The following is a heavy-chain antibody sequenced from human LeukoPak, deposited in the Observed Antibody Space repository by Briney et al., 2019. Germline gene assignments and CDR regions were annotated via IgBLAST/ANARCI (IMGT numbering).Heavy chain of an antibody. CDR3: AKDVGYHYDTRFPT. Sequence: PGGSLRLSCAASGFTFGHYAMSWVRQAPGKGLEWVSLIRADGDNTLYADSVKGRFSISRDNSKDTLFLQMNGLRAEDTAVYYCAKDVGYHYDTRFPTWGQGTLVTVSS. CDR2: IRADGDNT. D-gene: IGHD3-22*01. J-gene: IGHJ4*02. V-gene: IGHV3-23*01. CDR1: GFTFGHYA.